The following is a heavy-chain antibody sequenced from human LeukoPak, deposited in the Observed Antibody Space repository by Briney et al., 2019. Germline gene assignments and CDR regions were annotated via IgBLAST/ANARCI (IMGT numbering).Heavy chain of an antibody. CDR1: GFTLSSYG. J-gene: IGHJ4*02. CDR2: IKQDGSEK. Sequence: GSLRLSCAASGFTLSSYGMSWVRQAPGKGLEWVANIKQDGSEKYYVDSVKGRFTISRDNAKNSLYLQMNSLRAEDTAVYYCARGTVRGQGTLVTVSS. V-gene: IGHV3-7*05. CDR3: ARGTV.